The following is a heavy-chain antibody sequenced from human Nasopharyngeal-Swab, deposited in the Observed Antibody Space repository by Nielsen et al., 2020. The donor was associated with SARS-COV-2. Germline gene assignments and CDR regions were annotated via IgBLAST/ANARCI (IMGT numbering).Heavy chain of an antibody. CDR3: AIVGNAFDI. V-gene: IGHV4-39*01. Sequence: SESLSLTCTVSGGSISSSSYYWGWIRQPPGKGLEWTGNIYYSGSTYYNPSLKSRVTISVDTSKNQFSLKLSSVTAADTAVYYCAIVGNAFDIWGQGTMVTVSS. J-gene: IGHJ3*02. D-gene: IGHD1-26*01. CDR2: IYYSGST. CDR1: GGSISSSSYY.